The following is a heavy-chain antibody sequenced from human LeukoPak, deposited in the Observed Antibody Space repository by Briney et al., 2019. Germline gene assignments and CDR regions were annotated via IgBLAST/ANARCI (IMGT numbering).Heavy chain of an antibody. CDR1: GFTFSSYS. J-gene: IGHJ4*02. Sequence: GGSLSPSCAASGFTFSSYSMNWVRQAPGKGLECVSSISSSSSYIYYADSVKGRFTISRDNAKNSLYLQMNSLRAEDTAVYYCARAEYCSSTSCYYNYWGQGTLVTVSS. V-gene: IGHV3-21*01. CDR2: ISSSSSYI. CDR3: ARAEYCSSTSCYYNY. D-gene: IGHD2-2*01.